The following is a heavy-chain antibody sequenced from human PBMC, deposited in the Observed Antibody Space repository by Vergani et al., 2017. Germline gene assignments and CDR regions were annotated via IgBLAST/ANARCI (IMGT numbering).Heavy chain of an antibody. Sequence: QVQLVESGGGVVQPWRSLRLSCAASGFTFSSYAMHWVRQAPGKGLEWVAVISYDGSNKYYADSVKGRFTISRDNSKNTLYLQMNSLRAEDTAVYYCARDVGYDSSGYMEDAFDIWGQGTMVTVSS. D-gene: IGHD3-22*01. CDR2: ISYDGSNK. CDR3: ARDVGYDSSGYMEDAFDI. CDR1: GFTFSSYA. V-gene: IGHV3-30-3*01. J-gene: IGHJ3*02.